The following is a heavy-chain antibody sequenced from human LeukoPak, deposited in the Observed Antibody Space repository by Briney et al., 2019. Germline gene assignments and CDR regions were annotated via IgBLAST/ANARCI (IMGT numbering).Heavy chain of an antibody. D-gene: IGHD5-18*01. CDR2: IIPIFGTA. V-gene: IGHV1-69*06. Sequence: SVTVSCTASGGTFSSYAISWVRQAPGQGLEWMGGIIPIFGTANYAQKFQGRVTITADKSTSTAYMELSSLRSEDTAVYYCARMEYSYGQRGSVFDYGGQGTLVTVSA. CDR1: GGTFSSYA. CDR3: ARMEYSYGQRGSVFDY. J-gene: IGHJ4*02.